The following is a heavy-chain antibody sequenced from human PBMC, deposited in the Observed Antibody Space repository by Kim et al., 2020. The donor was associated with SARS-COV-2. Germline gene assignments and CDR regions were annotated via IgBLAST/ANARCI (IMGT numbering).Heavy chain of an antibody. J-gene: IGHJ4*02. D-gene: IGHD6-19*01. Sequence: GGSLRLSCAASGFAVYRFAMNWVRQAPGKGLEWISAITNNNGKTYYQDSVKGRLTISRDESKNIVYLHMNSLRVEDTAVYYCAKDHPSPGWPTFGDWGQG. CDR2: ITNNNGKT. CDR3: AKDHPSPGWPTFGD. CDR1: GFAVYRFA. V-gene: IGHV3-23*01.